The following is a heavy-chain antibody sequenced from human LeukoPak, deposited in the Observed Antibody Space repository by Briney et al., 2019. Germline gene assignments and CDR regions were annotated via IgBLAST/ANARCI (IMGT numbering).Heavy chain of an antibody. CDR3: ARAWGAIDY. V-gene: IGHV4-34*01. Sequence: PSETLSLTCAVYGGSFSGYYWSWIRQPPGKGLEWIGEINHSGSTNYNPSLKSRVTISVDTSKNQFSLKLSSVTAADTAVYYCARAWGAIDYWGQGTLVTVSP. CDR1: GGSFSGYY. J-gene: IGHJ4*02. CDR2: INHSGST. D-gene: IGHD3-16*01.